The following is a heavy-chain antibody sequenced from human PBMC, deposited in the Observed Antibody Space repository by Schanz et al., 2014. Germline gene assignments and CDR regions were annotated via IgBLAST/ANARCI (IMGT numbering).Heavy chain of an antibody. V-gene: IGHV3-33*06. CDR3: AKSKSQLPLFDY. J-gene: IGHJ4*02. D-gene: IGHD2-21*01. CDR1: GFTFSNHG. Sequence: QVQLVESGGGVVQPGRSLRLSCAASGFTFSNHGMHWVRQSPGKGLEWVALIWYDGSNEYYADSVKGRFTISRDNPKKTLYLQMNSLRAEDTAVYYCAKSKSQLPLFDYWGQGTLVTVSS. CDR2: IWYDGSNE.